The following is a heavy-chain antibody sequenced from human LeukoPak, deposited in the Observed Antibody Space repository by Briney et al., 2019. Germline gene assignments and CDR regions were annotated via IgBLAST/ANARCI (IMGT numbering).Heavy chain of an antibody. V-gene: IGHV4-39*07. J-gene: IGHJ5*02. D-gene: IGHD6-13*01. CDR3: ARDPGRIAAAVCWFDP. Sequence: SETLSLTCTVSGGSISSSSYYWGWIRQPPGKGLEWIGSIYYSGSTYYNPSLKSRVTISVDTSKNQFSLKLSSVTAADTAVYYCARDPGRIAAAVCWFDPWGQGTLVTVSS. CDR1: GGSISSSSYY. CDR2: IYYSGST.